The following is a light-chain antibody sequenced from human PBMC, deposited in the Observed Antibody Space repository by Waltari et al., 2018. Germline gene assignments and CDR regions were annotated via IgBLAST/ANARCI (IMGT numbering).Light chain of an antibody. CDR1: QSLTKRY. V-gene: IGKV3-20*01. J-gene: IGKJ2*01. CDR3: QQYGSSILYT. CDR2: GAS. Sequence: EVVLTQSPGTLSFPPGEQATLSCRASQSLTKRYVAWYQQKPGQPPKLLIYGASSRAAGIPDRFSGSGSGTDVSLNINRLEPDDSAVYYCQQYGSSILYTFGQGTKLEIK.